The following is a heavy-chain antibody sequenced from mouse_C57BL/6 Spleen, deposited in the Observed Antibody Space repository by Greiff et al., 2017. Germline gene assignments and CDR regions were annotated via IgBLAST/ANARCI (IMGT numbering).Heavy chain of an antibody. J-gene: IGHJ2*01. CDR1: GYTFTDYE. V-gene: IGHV1-15*01. Sequence: QVQLQQSGAELVRPGASVTLSCKASGYTFTDYEMHWVKQTPVHGLEWIGAIDPETGGTAYNQKFKGKAILTADKSSSTAYMELRSLTSEDSAVYYCTREGKRRNGYLDYWGQGTTLTVSS. CDR3: TREGKRRNGYLDY. CDR2: IDPETGGT.